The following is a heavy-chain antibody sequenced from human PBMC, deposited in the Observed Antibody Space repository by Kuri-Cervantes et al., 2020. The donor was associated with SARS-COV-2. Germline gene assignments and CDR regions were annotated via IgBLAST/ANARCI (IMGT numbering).Heavy chain of an antibody. CDR3: ASTAAGYYGMDV. CDR1: GGSISSGSYY. V-gene: IGHV4-61*02. Sequence: LRLSCTVSGGSISSGSYYWSWIRQPAGKGLEWIGRIYTSGSTNYNPSLKSRVTISVDTSKNQLSLKLSSVTAADTAVYYCASTAAGYYGMDVWGQGTTVTVSS. D-gene: IGHD6-13*01. CDR2: IYTSGST. J-gene: IGHJ6*02.